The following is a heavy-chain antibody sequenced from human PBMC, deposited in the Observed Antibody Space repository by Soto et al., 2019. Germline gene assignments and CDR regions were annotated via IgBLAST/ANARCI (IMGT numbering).Heavy chain of an antibody. Sequence: GGSLRLSCSASGFTFSSYAMHWVRQAPGKGLEYVSAISSNGGSTYYADSVKGRFTISRDNSKNTLYLQMSSLRAEDTAVYYCVIDRYCSSTSCYDYYYYYYMDVWGKGTTVTVSS. CDR1: GFTFSSYA. J-gene: IGHJ6*03. CDR2: ISSNGGST. CDR3: VIDRYCSSTSCYDYYYYYYMDV. D-gene: IGHD2-2*01. V-gene: IGHV3-64D*06.